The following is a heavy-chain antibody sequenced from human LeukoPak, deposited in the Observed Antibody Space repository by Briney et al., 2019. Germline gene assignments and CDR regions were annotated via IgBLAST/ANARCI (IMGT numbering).Heavy chain of an antibody. D-gene: IGHD7-27*01. Sequence: ASVKVSCKVSGYTLTELSMHWVRQAPGKGLEWMGGFDPEDGETIHAQKFQGRVTMTEDTSTDTAYMELSSLRSGDTAVYYCATPRGRLGMPDYWGQGTLVTVSS. J-gene: IGHJ4*02. CDR2: FDPEDGET. V-gene: IGHV1-24*01. CDR1: GYTLTELS. CDR3: ATPRGRLGMPDY.